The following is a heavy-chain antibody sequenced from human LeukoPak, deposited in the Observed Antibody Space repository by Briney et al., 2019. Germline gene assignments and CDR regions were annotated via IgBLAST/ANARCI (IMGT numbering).Heavy chain of an antibody. V-gene: IGHV3-9*01. J-gene: IGHJ4*02. D-gene: IGHD2-8*01. CDR2: ISWNSGSI. CDR1: GFTFDDYA. Sequence: PGGSLRLSCAASGFTFDDYAMHWVRQAPGKGLEWVSGISWNSGSIGYADSVKGRFTISRDNAKNSLYLQMNSLRAEDTALYYCAKSPHGLQEVSLFDYLGQGTLVTVSS. CDR3: AKSPHGLQEVSLFDY.